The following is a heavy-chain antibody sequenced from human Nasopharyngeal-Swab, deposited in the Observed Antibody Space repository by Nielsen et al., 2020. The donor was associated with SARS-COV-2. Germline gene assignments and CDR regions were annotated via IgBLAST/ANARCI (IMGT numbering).Heavy chain of an antibody. D-gene: IGHD2-15*01. CDR2: INPSSCNP. J-gene: IGHJ6*02. CDR3: AAVGVGYCSGSTCYYYGMDV. Sequence: ASVTVSCKASGYTFRSYYIHWVRPAPGQGLDCMGRINPSSCNPMSAQKYQGRLTMTRDTSTSTVYMELSSLRTEEMAVYYCAAVGVGYCSGSTCYYYGMDVWGQGTTVTVSS. CDR1: GYTFRSYY. V-gene: IGHV1-46*01.